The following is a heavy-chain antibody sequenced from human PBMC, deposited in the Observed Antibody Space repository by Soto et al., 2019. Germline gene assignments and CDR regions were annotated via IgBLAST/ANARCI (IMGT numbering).Heavy chain of an antibody. CDR2: VTYDETGK. D-gene: IGHD2-15*01. CDR3: AREKNSGYYRTVDF. J-gene: IGHJ4*02. CDR1: GFTLSGHG. V-gene: IGHV3-30*03. Sequence: QVQLVASGGGVVQPGTSLSLSCAASGFTLSGHGLHWVRQAPGKGLEWVAVVTYDETGKHYPESVRGRFTITRDTSKNTFYLQMNSLRVEDTAMYYCAREKNSGYYRTVDFWGQGTPVTVSS.